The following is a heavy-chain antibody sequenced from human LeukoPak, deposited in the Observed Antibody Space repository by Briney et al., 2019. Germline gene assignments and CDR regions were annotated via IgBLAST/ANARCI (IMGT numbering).Heavy chain of an antibody. V-gene: IGHV3-23*01. CDR2: ISGSGGST. J-gene: IGHJ4*02. D-gene: IGHD3-10*01. CDR3: AKAAWGVVRGAVVLVY. CDR1: GFTFSSYA. Sequence: PGGSLRLSCAASGFTFSSYAMSWVRQAPGKGLEWVSAISGSGGSTYYADSVKGRFTISRDNSKNTLYLQMNSLRAEDTAVYYCAKAAWGVVRGAVVLVYWGQGTLVTVSS.